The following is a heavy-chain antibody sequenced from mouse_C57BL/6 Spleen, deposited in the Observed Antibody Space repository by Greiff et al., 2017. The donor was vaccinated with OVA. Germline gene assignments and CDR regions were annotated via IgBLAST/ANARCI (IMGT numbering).Heavy chain of an antibody. V-gene: IGHV1-81*01. CDR2: IYPRSGNT. CDR1: GYTFTSYG. J-gene: IGHJ4*01. CDR3: AREVVATRAMDY. D-gene: IGHD1-1*01. Sequence: VKLVESGAELARPGASVKLSCKASGYTFTSYGISWVKQRTGQGLEWIGEIYPRSGNTYYNEKFKGKATLTADKSSSTAYMELRSLTSEDSAVYFCAREVVATRAMDYWGQGTSVTVSS.